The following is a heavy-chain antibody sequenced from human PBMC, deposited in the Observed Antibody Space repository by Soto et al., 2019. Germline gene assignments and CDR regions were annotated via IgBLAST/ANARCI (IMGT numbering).Heavy chain of an antibody. D-gene: IGHD6-19*01. CDR1: FTTYD. J-gene: IGHJ6*02. Sequence: QVQLVQSGAEVKKPGASVKASCTFTTYDINWVRQAAGQGLEWMAWMNPNSGDTRYTQKLQGRVTMTRDTSKFTAYMELTNLRSDDTAVYYCARGPGSSDWRFSYYYMDVWDQGTTVTVSS. V-gene: IGHV1-8*01. CDR3: ARGPGSSDWRFSYYYMDV. CDR2: MNPNSGDT.